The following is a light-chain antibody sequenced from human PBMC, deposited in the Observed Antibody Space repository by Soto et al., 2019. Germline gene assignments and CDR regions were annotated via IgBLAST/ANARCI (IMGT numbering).Light chain of an antibody. CDR2: DAS. Sequence: DIQMTQSPSTLSASVGDRVTITCRASQSISSWLAWYQQKPGKAPKLLIYDASSLESGVPSRFSGSGSGTDFTLTISSLQPDDFANYYCQQYNSYFSWTFGQGTKVEIK. V-gene: IGKV1-5*01. CDR3: QQYNSYFSWT. J-gene: IGKJ1*01. CDR1: QSISSW.